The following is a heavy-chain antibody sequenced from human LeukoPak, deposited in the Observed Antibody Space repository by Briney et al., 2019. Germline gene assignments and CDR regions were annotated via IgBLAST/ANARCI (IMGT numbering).Heavy chain of an antibody. D-gene: IGHD4-23*01. CDR3: ARCSYGGNRPFAFDI. Sequence: GASVKVSCKASGGTFSSYAISWVRQAPGQGLEWMGGIIPIFGTANYAQKFQGRVTITADESTSTAYMELSSLRSEDTAVYYCARCSYGGNRPFAFDIWGQGTMVTVSS. CDR1: GGTFSSYA. V-gene: IGHV1-69*13. J-gene: IGHJ3*02. CDR2: IIPIFGTA.